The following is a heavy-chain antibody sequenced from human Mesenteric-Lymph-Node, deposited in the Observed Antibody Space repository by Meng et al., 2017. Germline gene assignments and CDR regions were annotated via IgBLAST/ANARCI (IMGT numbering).Heavy chain of an antibody. Sequence: GESLKISCAASGFTFSSYAMHWVRQAPGKGLEWVAVISYDGSNKYYADSVKGRFTISRDNSKNTLYLQMNSLRAEDTAVYYCARWGGYNCWGQGTLVTVSS. CDR3: ARWGGYNC. CDR2: ISYDGSNK. J-gene: IGHJ4*02. D-gene: IGHD5-24*01. V-gene: IGHV3-30*01. CDR1: GFTFSSYA.